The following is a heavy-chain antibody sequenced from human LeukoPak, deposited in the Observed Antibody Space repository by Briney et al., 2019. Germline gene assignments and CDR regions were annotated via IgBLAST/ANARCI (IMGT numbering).Heavy chain of an antibody. D-gene: IGHD4-11*01. CDR3: ARGQHRVTYSDDAFDI. V-gene: IGHV3-30*02. J-gene: IGHJ3*02. CDR2: IRSDGSNK. CDR1: GFTFSSYG. Sequence: GGSLRLSCAASGFTFSSYGMHWVRQAPGTGLEWVAFIRSDGSNKNYADSVKGRFTISRDNSKNTLYLQMNNLKTEDTAVYYCARGQHRVTYSDDAFDIWGQGTMVTVSS.